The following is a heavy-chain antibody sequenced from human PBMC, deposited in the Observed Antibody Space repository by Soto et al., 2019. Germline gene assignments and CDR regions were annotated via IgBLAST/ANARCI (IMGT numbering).Heavy chain of an antibody. J-gene: IGHJ4*02. Sequence: ASVKGSCKASGYTLTSYGMSWVRQAPGQGLEWMGLINPSGGSTSYAQKFQGRVTMTRDTSTSTVYMELSSLRSEDTAVYYCVGCSGYYVNYFDYWGQGTLVTVSS. CDR3: VGCSGYYVNYFDY. CDR2: INPSGGST. V-gene: IGHV1-46*01. D-gene: IGHD3-22*01. CDR1: GYTLTSYG.